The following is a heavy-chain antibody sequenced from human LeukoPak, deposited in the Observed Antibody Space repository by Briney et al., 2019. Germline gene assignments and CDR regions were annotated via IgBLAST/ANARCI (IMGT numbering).Heavy chain of an antibody. CDR1: GFTFSSYA. CDR2: LSGSGGSA. Sequence: GGSLRLSCAASGFTFSSYAMSWLRQAPGKGLQWVSALSGSGGSAYYADSVKGRFTISRDNSKNTLYLQMNSLRAEDTAVYYCAKDQSYDSSGFVWGQGTMVTVSS. J-gene: IGHJ3*01. D-gene: IGHD3-22*01. CDR3: AKDQSYDSSGFV. V-gene: IGHV3-23*01.